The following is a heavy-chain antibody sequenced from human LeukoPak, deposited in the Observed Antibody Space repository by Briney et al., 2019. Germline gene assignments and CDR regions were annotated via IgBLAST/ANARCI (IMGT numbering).Heavy chain of an antibody. V-gene: IGHV3-33*08. J-gene: IGHJ5*02. CDR3: ARDSGPLDT. Sequence: GGSLRLSCAASGFTFSSCQMNWVRQAPGKGLEWVAVIWYDGSNKYYPDSVKGRFTISRDDSKNTLYLQMNSLRAEDTAVYYCARDSGPLDTWGQGTLGTVSS. D-gene: IGHD1-1*01. CDR1: GFTFSSCQ. CDR2: IWYDGSNK.